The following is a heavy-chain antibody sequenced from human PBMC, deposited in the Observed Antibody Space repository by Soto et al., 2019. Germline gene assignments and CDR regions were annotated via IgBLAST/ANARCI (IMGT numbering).Heavy chain of an antibody. Sequence: SETLSLTCAVYGGSFSGYYCSWIRQPPGKGLEWIGEINHSGSTNYNPSLKSRVTISVDTSKNQFSLKLSSVTAADTAVYYCARGLGSSADPTFDYWGQGTLVTVSS. CDR1: GGSFSGYY. CDR2: INHSGST. CDR3: ARGLGSSADPTFDY. V-gene: IGHV4-34*01. D-gene: IGHD6-6*01. J-gene: IGHJ4*02.